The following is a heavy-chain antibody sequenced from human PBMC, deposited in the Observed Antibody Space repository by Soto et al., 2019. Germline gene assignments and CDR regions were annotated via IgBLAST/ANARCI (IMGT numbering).Heavy chain of an antibody. CDR1: GYSFTSYW. J-gene: IGHJ6*02. CDR2: IDPSDSYT. CDR3: ARVKGLGAYYYYGMDV. V-gene: IGHV5-10-1*01. D-gene: IGHD1-26*01. Sequence: LGESLKISCKGSGYSFTSYWISWVRQMPGKGLEWMGRIDPSDSYTNYSPSFQGHVTISADKSISTAYLQWSSLKASDTAMYYCARVKGLGAYYYYGMDVWGQGTTVTVSS.